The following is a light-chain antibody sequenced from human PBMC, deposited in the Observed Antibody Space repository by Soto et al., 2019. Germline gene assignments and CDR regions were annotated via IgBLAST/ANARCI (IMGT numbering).Light chain of an antibody. CDR3: QQYNTYSSLT. V-gene: IGKV1-8*01. Sequence: AIRMTQSPSSLSASTGDRVTITCRASQGISSYLAWYQQKPGKAPKLLIYDASSLESGVPSRFSGSGYGTEFTLTISSLQPDDFATYYCQQYNTYSSLTFGGGTKVDI. J-gene: IGKJ4*01. CDR1: QGISSY. CDR2: DAS.